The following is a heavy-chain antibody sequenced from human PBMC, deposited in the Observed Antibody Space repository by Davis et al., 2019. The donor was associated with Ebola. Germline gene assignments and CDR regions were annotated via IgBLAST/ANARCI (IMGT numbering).Heavy chain of an antibody. CDR2: INPNSGGT. D-gene: IGHD6-13*01. CDR3: ARVARIVAAGRREFDY. Sequence: ASVKVSCKASGYTFTGYYMHWVRQAPGQGLEWMGWINPNSGGTNYAQKFQGRVTMTRDTSISTAYMELSRLRSDDTAVYYCARVARIVAAGRREFDYWGQGTLVTVSS. J-gene: IGHJ4*02. CDR1: GYTFTGYY. V-gene: IGHV1-2*02.